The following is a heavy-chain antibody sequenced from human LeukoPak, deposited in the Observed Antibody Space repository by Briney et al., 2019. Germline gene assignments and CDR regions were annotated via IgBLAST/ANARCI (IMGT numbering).Heavy chain of an antibody. CDR2: IKSDEST. Sequence: GGSLRLSCAASGFTFSTYWMHWVRQAPGKGLVLVSRIKSDESTKYADSVKGRFTISRDHAKNTLSMQINSLRPEHTGVYYCARAPSEIGGYYPEYFRHWGQGALVTVSS. CDR1: GFTFSTYW. J-gene: IGHJ1*01. CDR3: ARAPSEIGGYYPEYFRH. D-gene: IGHD3-3*01. V-gene: IGHV3-74*01.